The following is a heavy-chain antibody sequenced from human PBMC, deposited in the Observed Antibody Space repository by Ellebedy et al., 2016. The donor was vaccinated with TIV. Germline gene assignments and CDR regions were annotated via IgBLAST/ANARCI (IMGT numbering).Heavy chain of an antibody. CDR2: ISSRTSPI. CDR1: GFTFRNYG. V-gene: IGHV3-48*04. J-gene: IGHJ4*02. CDR3: TRDQQVASTADF. Sequence: GGSLRLXXAASGFTFRNYGMHWVRQAPGKGPEWVSFISSRTSPIFYADSVKGRFTISRDNAKNSLYLQMDSLRVEDTAIYYCTRDQQVASTADFWGQGTLVTVSS. D-gene: IGHD6-13*01.